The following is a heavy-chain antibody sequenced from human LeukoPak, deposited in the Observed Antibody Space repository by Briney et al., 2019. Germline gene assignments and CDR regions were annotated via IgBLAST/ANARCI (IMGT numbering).Heavy chain of an antibody. D-gene: IGHD3-22*01. Sequence: PGGSLRLSCAASGFXVSSNHISWVRQAPGKGLEWVSAIYSGGSTYYADSVKGRFTISRDNAKNSLYLQMNSLRAEDTAVYYCAREDDSRGYNFDYWGQGTLVTVSS. CDR1: GFXVSSNH. CDR3: AREDDSRGYNFDY. V-gene: IGHV3-53*01. J-gene: IGHJ4*02. CDR2: IYSGGST.